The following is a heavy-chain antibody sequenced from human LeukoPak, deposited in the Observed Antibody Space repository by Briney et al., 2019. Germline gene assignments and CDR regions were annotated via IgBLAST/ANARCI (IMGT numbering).Heavy chain of an antibody. CDR1: GGSISSGSYY. CDR3: AREVPTYYYDSSGSKFDY. D-gene: IGHD3-22*01. V-gene: IGHV4-61*02. CDR2: IYTSGST. Sequence: SQTLSLTCTVSGGSISSGSYYWRWLRQPAGKGLEWIGRIYTSGSTNYNPSLKSRVTISVDTSKNQFALKLSSVTAADTAVYYCAREVPTYYYDSSGSKFDYWGQGTLVTVSS. J-gene: IGHJ4*02.